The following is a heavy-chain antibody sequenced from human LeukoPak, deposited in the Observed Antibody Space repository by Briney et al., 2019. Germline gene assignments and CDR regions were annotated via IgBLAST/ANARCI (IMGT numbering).Heavy chain of an antibody. CDR2: IYYSGST. J-gene: IGHJ6*02. Sequence: SETLSLTCTVSGGSISSSSYYWGWIRQPPGKGLEWIGSIYYSGSTYYNPSLKSRVTISVDTSKNQFSLKLSSVTAADTAVYYCASGSGWYAYYYCYGMDVWGQGTTVTVSS. D-gene: IGHD6-19*01. CDR3: ASGSGWYAYYYCYGMDV. V-gene: IGHV4-39*01. CDR1: GGSISSSSYY.